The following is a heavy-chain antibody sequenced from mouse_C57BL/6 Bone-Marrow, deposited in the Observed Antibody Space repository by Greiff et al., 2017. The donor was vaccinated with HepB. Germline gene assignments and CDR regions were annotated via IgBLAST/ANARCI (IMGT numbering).Heavy chain of an antibody. V-gene: IGHV1-72*01. J-gene: IGHJ3*01. CDR2: IDPNSGGT. D-gene: IGHD1-1*01. CDR1: GYTFTSYW. Sequence: VQLQQPGAELVKPGASVKLSCKASGYTFTSYWMHWVKQRPGRGLEWIGRIDPNSGGTKYNEKFKSKATLTVDKPSSTAYMQLSSLTSKDSAVYYCARSKIYYYGSSYVPFAYWGQGTLVTVSA. CDR3: ARSKIYYYGSSYVPFAY.